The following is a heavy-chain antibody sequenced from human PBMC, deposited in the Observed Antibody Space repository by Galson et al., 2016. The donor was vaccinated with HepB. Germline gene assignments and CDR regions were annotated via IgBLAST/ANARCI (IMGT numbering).Heavy chain of an antibody. J-gene: IGHJ4*02. CDR3: ARVQYSSGWFYFDY. D-gene: IGHD6-19*01. CDR1: GFSFSDYY. CDR2: ITSSSGYT. V-gene: IGHV3-11*06. Sequence: SLRLSCAASGFSFSDYYMSWVRQAPGKGLEWLSFITSSSGYTNYADSVKGRFTISRDTAKNSLFLQMNSLRAEDTAVYYCARVQYSSGWFYFDYWGQGTLVTVSS.